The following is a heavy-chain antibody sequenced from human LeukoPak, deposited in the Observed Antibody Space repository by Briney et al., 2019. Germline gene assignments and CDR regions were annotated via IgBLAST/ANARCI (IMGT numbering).Heavy chain of an antibody. D-gene: IGHD6-13*01. Sequence: GGTLRLSCAASGFTFSSYAMSWVRQAPGKGLEWVSAISGSGGSTYYADSVTGRFTISRDNSKNTLYLQMNSLSAEDTAVYYCAKDRIAAAGTPLYWGQGTLVTVSS. CDR1: GFTFSSYA. CDR2: ISGSGGST. J-gene: IGHJ4*02. CDR3: AKDRIAAAGTPLY. V-gene: IGHV3-23*01.